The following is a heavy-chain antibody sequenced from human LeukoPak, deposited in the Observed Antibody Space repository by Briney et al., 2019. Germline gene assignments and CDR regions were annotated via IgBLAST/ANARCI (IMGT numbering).Heavy chain of an antibody. J-gene: IGHJ4*02. CDR2: INHSGST. V-gene: IGHV4-34*01. Sequence: SETLSLTCAVYGGSFSGYYWSWIRQPPGKGLEWIGEINHSGSTNYNPSLKSRVTISVDTSKNQFSLKLSSVTAPDTAVYYCARHRGGSSSWYIDYWGQGTLVTVSS. D-gene: IGHD6-13*01. CDR1: GGSFSGYY. CDR3: ARHRGGSSSWYIDY.